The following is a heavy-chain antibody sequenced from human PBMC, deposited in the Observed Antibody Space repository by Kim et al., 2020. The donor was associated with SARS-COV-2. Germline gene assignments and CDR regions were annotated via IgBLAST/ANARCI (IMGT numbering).Heavy chain of an antibody. V-gene: IGHV3-53*01. CDR2: IYSDGTT. D-gene: IGHD6-13*01. Sequence: GGSLRLSCAAAGFSVSGSYMSWVRQAPGKGLEWVSVIYSDGTTYYADSVMGRFTISRDNSKNTLNLQMNSLRAEDTAVYYCARDNAGHEYYYYYGMDVWG. CDR1: GFSVSGSY. CDR3: ARDNAGHEYYYYYGMDV. J-gene: IGHJ6*01.